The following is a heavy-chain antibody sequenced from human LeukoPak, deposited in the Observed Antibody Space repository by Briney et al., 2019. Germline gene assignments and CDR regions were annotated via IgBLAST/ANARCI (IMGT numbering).Heavy chain of an antibody. CDR1: GGSISSYY. V-gene: IGHV4-4*09. CDR3: ATLTSSWRYYFDY. J-gene: IGHJ4*02. D-gene: IGHD6-13*01. Sequence: SETLSLTCTVSGGSISSYYWSWIRQPPGKGLEWIGYIYSTGTTNYNPSLESRATVSLDTSRKQFSLRLSSVPAADSAVYYCATLTSSWRYYFDYWGRGIPVTVSS. CDR2: IYSTGTT.